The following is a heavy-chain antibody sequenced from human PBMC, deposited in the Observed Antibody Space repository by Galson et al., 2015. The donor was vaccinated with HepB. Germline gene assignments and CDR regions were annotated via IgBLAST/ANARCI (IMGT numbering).Heavy chain of an antibody. D-gene: IGHD5-12*01. J-gene: IGHJ4*02. Sequence: SLRLSCAASGFTFSSFGMHWVRQAPGKGLEWAAVISYDGSNKYYADSVKGRFTISRDNSKNTLYLQMNSLRAEDTALYYCAKGGGLGSGYDWEFDGVQYIDYWGQGTLVTVSS. V-gene: IGHV3-30*18. CDR3: AKGGGLGSGYDWEFDGVQYIDY. CDR2: ISYDGSNK. CDR1: GFTFSSFG.